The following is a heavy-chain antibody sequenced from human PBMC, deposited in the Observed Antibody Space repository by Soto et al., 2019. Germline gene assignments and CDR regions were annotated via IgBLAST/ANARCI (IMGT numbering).Heavy chain of an antibody. J-gene: IGHJ6*03. Sequence: QVHLVQSGDEVKKPGAAVKVSCKASGYSFSSHGIGWVRQAPGQGLEWMGWISVYNGNTNYAQRVQGRVTLTTDTSTSTAYMARRSLRSDDTAVYYCARAGASVFYYYFYMDVWAKGTTVTVSS. CDR1: GYSFSSHG. CDR2: ISVYNGNT. D-gene: IGHD3-16*01. V-gene: IGHV1-18*01. CDR3: ARAGASVFYYYFYMDV.